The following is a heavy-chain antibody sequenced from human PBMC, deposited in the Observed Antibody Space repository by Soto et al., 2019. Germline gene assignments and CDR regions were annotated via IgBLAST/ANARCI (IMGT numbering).Heavy chain of an antibody. Sequence: ASVKVSCKASGYTFTSYAMHWVRQAPGQRLEWMGWINAGNGNTKYSQKFQGRVTITRDTSASTAYMELSSLRSEDTAVYYCARERGIAVAGTWWFDPWGQGTLVTVSS. CDR1: GYTFTSYA. CDR3: ARERGIAVAGTWWFDP. V-gene: IGHV1-3*01. D-gene: IGHD6-19*01. J-gene: IGHJ5*02. CDR2: INAGNGNT.